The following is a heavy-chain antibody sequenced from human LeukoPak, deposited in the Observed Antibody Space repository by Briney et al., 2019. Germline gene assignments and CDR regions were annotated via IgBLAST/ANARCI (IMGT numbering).Heavy chain of an antibody. CDR2: ITWDSGTI. CDR1: GFTFDDYA. J-gene: IGHJ4*02. D-gene: IGHD4-11*01. CDR3: AKGAQDYRFDY. V-gene: IGHV3-9*01. Sequence: GRSLRPSCAASGFTFDDYAMHWVRQAPGKGLEWVSAITWDSGTIGYADSVKGRFTISRDNAKNSLYLQMNSLRAEDTALYYCAKGAQDYRFDYWGQGTLVTVSS.